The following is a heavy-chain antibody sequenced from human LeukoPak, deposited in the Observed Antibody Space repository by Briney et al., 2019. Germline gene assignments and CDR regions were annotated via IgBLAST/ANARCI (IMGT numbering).Heavy chain of an antibody. CDR3: ASLIRSAKNAFDI. Sequence: SETLSLTCAVYGGSFSSYYWSWIRQPPGKGLEWIGYIYYSGSTNYNPSLKSRVAISVDTSKNQFSLKLSSVTAADTAVYYCASLIRSAKNAFDIWGQGTMVTVSS. CDR1: GGSFSSYY. CDR2: IYYSGST. J-gene: IGHJ3*02. D-gene: IGHD3-10*01. V-gene: IGHV4-59*01.